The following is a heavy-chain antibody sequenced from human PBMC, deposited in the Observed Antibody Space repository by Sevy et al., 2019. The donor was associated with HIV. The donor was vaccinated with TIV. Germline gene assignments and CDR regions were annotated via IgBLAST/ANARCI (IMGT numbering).Heavy chain of an antibody. CDR3: ASGVLSIEYFDY. V-gene: IGHV1-69*13. J-gene: IGHJ4*02. Sequence: GPSVKVSCKASGGTFSSYAISWVRQAPGQGLEWMGRIIPIFGTANYAQKFQGRVTITADESTSTAYMELSSLRSEDTAVYYCASGVLSIEYFDYWGQGTLVTVSS. D-gene: IGHD2-8*01. CDR1: GGTFSSYA. CDR2: IIPIFGTA.